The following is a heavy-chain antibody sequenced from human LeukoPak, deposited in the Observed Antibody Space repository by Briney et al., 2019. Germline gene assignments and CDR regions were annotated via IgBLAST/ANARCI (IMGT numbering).Heavy chain of an antibody. CDR2: ISWNSGSI. V-gene: IGHV3-9*01. CDR3: ASEVVPAVPDAFDI. CDR1: GFTFTSYA. Sequence: GGTLRLSCAASGFTFTSYAMHWVRQAPGKGLEWVSGISWNSGSIGYADSVKGRFTISRDNAKNSLYLQMNSLRAEDTALYYCASEVVPAVPDAFDIWGQGTMVTVSS. J-gene: IGHJ3*02. D-gene: IGHD2-2*01.